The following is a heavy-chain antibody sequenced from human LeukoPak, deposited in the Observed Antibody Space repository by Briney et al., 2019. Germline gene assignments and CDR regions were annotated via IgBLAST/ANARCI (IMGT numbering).Heavy chain of an antibody. CDR3: AKAQLRSGYYGMDV. CDR1: GFTFSSYA. Sequence: GGSLRLSCAASGFTFSSYAMSWVRQAPGKGLEWVSAISGSGGSTYYADSVKGRFTISRDNSKNTLYLQMNSVRAEDTAVYYCAKAQLRSGYYGMDVWGQGTTVTVSS. D-gene: IGHD4-17*01. V-gene: IGHV3-23*01. CDR2: ISGSGGST. J-gene: IGHJ6*02.